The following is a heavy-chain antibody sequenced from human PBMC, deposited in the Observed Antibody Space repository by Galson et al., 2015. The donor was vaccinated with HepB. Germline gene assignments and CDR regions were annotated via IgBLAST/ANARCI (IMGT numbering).Heavy chain of an antibody. CDR3: ARDRGRKFIEAAGPIDK. V-gene: IGHV3-74*01. J-gene: IGHJ4*02. D-gene: IGHD6-13*01. Sequence: SLRLSCAASGFTFSTYWMYWVRQAPGKGLVWVSRINSDGSSTAFADSVKGRFTISRDNAKNTLYLQMSSLRAEDTAVYYCARDRGRKFIEAAGPIDKWGQGTLVTVSS. CDR1: GFTFSTYW. CDR2: INSDGSST.